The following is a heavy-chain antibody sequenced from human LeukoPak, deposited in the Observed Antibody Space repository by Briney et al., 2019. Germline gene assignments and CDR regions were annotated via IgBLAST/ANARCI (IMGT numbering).Heavy chain of an antibody. CDR3: AKDRDLEQQLVPIDY. D-gene: IGHD6-13*01. CDR1: GFTFSSYG. J-gene: IGHJ4*02. V-gene: IGHV3-30*02. Sequence: GGSLRLSCAASGFTFSSYGMHWVRQAPGKGLEWVAFIRYDGSNKYYADSVKGRFTISRDNSKNTLYLQMNSLRAEDTAVYYCAKDRDLEQQLVPIDYWGQGTLVTVSS. CDR2: IRYDGSNK.